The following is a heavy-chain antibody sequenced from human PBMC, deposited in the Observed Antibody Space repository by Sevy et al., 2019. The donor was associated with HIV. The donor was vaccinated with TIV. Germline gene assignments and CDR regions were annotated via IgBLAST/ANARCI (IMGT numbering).Heavy chain of an antibody. CDR3: ERGVTMIRGGGYYFDY. Sequence: ASVKVSCKASGGTFSSYAIHWVRQAPGQGLEWMGGIIPIFGTTNYAQKFQGRVTITADESTNTSNMELSSLRSEDTAVYYCERGVTMIRGGGYYFDYWGQGTLVTVSS. D-gene: IGHD3-22*01. J-gene: IGHJ4*02. CDR1: GGTFSSYA. CDR2: IIPIFGTT. V-gene: IGHV1-69*13.